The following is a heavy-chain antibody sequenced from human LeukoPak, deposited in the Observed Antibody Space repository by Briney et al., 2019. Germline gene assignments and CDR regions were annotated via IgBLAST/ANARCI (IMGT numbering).Heavy chain of an antibody. J-gene: IGHJ4*02. CDR2: IYHSGST. D-gene: IGHD2-15*01. CDR1: GYSISSGYY. V-gene: IGHV4-38-2*01. CDR3: ARQYCSGGSCYIGY. Sequence: SSETLSLTXAVSGYSISSGYYWGWIRQPPGKGLEWIASIYHSGSTYYNPSLKSRVTISVDTSKNQFSLKLSSVAAADTAVYYCARQYCSGGSCYIGYWGQGTLVTVSS.